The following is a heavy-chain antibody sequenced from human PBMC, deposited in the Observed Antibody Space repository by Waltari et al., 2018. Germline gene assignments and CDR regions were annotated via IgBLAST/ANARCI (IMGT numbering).Heavy chain of an antibody. D-gene: IGHD2-21*02. Sequence: QLQLQESGSRLVKPSQTLSLTCAVSGGSVTSSGYSWSWVRQPPGQGLEWIGCIYFSGGTFYNPSPESRVTISLDRSKNQFSLNFNSVTAADTAVYYCARGPENRGDDSNGWYLDLWGRGTLVTVSS. CDR2: IYFSGGT. CDR3: ARGPENRGDDSNGWYLDL. J-gene: IGHJ2*01. V-gene: IGHV4-30-2*01. CDR1: GGSVTSSGYS.